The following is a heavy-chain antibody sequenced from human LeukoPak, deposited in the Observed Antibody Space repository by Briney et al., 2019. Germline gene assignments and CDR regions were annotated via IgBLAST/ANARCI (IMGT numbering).Heavy chain of an antibody. V-gene: IGHV3-73*01. D-gene: IGHD2/OR15-2a*01. Sequence: PGGSLKLTCATSGFTFSGSTIHWVRQAPGKGLEWIGHIRSKANSYVTIYGASVKGRFTISRDDSKNTAYLHTNSLKTEDTAVYYCVGDGHSNTGMNYWGQGTLVTVSS. J-gene: IGHJ4*02. CDR2: IRSKANSYVT. CDR3: VGDGHSNTGMNY. CDR1: GFTFSGST.